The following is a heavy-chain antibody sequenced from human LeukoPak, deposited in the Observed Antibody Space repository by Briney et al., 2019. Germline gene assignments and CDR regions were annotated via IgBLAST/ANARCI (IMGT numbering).Heavy chain of an antibody. Sequence: PGGSLRLSCAASGFTFSSFAMSWVRQAPGKGLECVSGISGSGGSTYYADSVKGRFTIARDNSKNTLNLQLRSLRAEDTAVYYCAKDCIGSGSHLRAGRGSAFDIWGQGTMVTVSS. J-gene: IGHJ3*02. D-gene: IGHD1-26*01. V-gene: IGHV3-23*01. CDR2: ISGSGGST. CDR1: GFTFSSFA. CDR3: AKDCIGSGSHLRAGRGSAFDI.